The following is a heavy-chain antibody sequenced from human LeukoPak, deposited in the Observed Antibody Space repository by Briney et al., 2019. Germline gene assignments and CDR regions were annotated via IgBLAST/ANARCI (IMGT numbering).Heavy chain of an antibody. CDR3: ARGLRSSHYFDY. CDR1: GFTFTRYW. J-gene: IGHJ4*02. CDR2: INHSGST. Sequence: GSLRLSCAASGFTFTRYWMTWVRQAPGKGLEWIGEINHSGSTNYNPSLKSRVTISVDTSKNQFSLKLSSVTAADTAVYYCARGLRSSHYFDYWGQGTLVTVSS. V-gene: IGHV4-34*01. D-gene: IGHD6-6*01.